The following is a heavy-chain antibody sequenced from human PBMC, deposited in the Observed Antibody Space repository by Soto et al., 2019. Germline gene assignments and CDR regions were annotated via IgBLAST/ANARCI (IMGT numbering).Heavy chain of an antibody. CDR1: GYTFTGYY. CDR2: INPNSSGT. D-gene: IGHD1-26*01. Sequence: QVQLVQSGAEVKKPGASVKVSCKASGYTFTGYYMHWVRQAPGQGLEWMGWINPNSSGTNYAQKFQGWVTMTRDTSISTAYMELSRLRSDDTAVYYCARTRGSGSPLDAFDIWGQGTMVTVSS. J-gene: IGHJ3*02. V-gene: IGHV1-2*04. CDR3: ARTRGSGSPLDAFDI.